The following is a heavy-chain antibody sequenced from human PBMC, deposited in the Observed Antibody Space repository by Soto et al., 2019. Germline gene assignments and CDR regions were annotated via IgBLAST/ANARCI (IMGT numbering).Heavy chain of an antibody. CDR2: IIPILGIA. V-gene: IGHV1-69*02. CDR1: GGTFSSYT. CDR3: ARGAPEKGPDY. Sequence: QVQLVQSGAEVKKPGSSVKVSCKASGGTFSSYTISWVRQAPGQGLEWMGRIIPILGIANYAQKFQGRVTITADKSTSTAYMELSSLRSEDTAVYYCARGAPEKGPDYWGQGTLVTVSS. J-gene: IGHJ4*02.